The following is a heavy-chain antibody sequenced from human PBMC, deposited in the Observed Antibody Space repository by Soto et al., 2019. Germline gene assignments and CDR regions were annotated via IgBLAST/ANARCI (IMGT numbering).Heavy chain of an antibody. CDR2: ISDGADGP. CDR1: GFTFSSYA. CDR3: AKGGIGSAPGLDF. V-gene: IGHV3-23*01. D-gene: IGHD2-21*01. Sequence: EVQLLESGGGLVQPGGSLRLSCAASGFTFSSYAMTWVRQAPGKGLEWISSISDGADGPYYADSVKGRFTISRDNSIKILSLQMNSLRGGDTAVYYCAKGGIGSAPGLDFWGQGTLVAVSS. J-gene: IGHJ4*02.